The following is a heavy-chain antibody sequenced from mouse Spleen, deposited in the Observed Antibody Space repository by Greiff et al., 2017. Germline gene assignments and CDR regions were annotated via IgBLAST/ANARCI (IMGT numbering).Heavy chain of an antibody. D-gene: IGHD1-1*01. CDR2: IWSGGST. Sequence: VKLVESGPGLVQPSQSLSITCTVSGFSLTSYGVHWVRQSPGKGLEWLGVIWSGGSTDYNAAFISRLSISKDNSKSQVFFKMNSLQANDTAIYYCARNYPYYYGSSLYAMDYWGQGTSVTVSS. CDR1: GFSLTSYG. J-gene: IGHJ4*01. CDR3: ARNYPYYYGSSLYAMDY. V-gene: IGHV2-2*02.